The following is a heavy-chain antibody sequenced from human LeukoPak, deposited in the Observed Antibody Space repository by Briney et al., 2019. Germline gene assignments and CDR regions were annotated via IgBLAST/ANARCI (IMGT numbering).Heavy chain of an antibody. Sequence: GSLRLSCAASGFTFDDYAMHWVRQAPGKGLEWVSLISGDGGSTYYADSVKGRFTISRDNSKNSLYLQMNSLRTEDTALYYCAKEEVYCSSTSCPARARPPYYYYGMDVWGQGTTVTVSS. V-gene: IGHV3-43*02. J-gene: IGHJ6*02. CDR3: AKEEVYCSSTSCPARARPPYYYYGMDV. CDR2: ISGDGGST. D-gene: IGHD2-2*01. CDR1: GFTFDDYA.